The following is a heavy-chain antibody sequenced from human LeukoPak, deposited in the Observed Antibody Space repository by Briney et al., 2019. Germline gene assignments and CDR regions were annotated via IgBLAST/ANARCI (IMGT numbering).Heavy chain of an antibody. D-gene: IGHD3-16*01. CDR2: IKTKTDGRAT. CDR1: GFNFSDVS. CDR3: VTRITSTGDY. V-gene: IGHV3-15*01. Sequence: PGGSLRLSCEASGFNFSDVSMNWVRQAPGKGREWIGRIKTKTDGRATEYAAPAKGRFTISRDDSKSTVYLHMNSLKTEDTALYYCVTRITSTGDYWGQGTLVTVSS. J-gene: IGHJ4*02.